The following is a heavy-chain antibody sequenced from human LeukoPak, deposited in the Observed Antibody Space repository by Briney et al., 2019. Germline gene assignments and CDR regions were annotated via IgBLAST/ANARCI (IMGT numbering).Heavy chain of an antibody. V-gene: IGHV1-69*04. J-gene: IGHJ3*02. CDR1: GGTFSSYT. Sequence: VASVKVSCKASGGTFSSYTFSWVRQAPGQGLEWMGRVIPILNIATYAHKFQGRVTITADKSTRTAYMDLTSLTSEDTALYYCAREPDVDLSTFRGDAFDIWGQGTMVTVSS. D-gene: IGHD5-24*01. CDR3: AREPDVDLSTFRGDAFDI. CDR2: VIPILNIA.